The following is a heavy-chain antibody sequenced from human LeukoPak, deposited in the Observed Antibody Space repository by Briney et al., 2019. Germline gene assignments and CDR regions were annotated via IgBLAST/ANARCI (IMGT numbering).Heavy chain of an antibody. Sequence: SETLSLTCAVYGGSFSGYYWRWIRQPPGKGLEWIGEINHSGSTNYNPSLKSRVTISVDTSKNQFSLKLSSVTAADTAVYYCARGCFLRGVWGSYRYSNWFDPWGQGTLVTVSS. V-gene: IGHV4-34*01. J-gene: IGHJ5*02. CDR3: ARGCFLRGVWGSYRYSNWFDP. CDR1: GGSFSGYY. D-gene: IGHD3-16*02. CDR2: INHSGST.